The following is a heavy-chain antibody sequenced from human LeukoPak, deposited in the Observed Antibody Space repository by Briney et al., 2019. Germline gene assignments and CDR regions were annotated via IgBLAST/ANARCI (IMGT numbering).Heavy chain of an antibody. CDR1: GFTFSSYS. V-gene: IGHV3-30*02. Sequence: GGSLRLSCAASGFTFSSYSMNWVRQAPGKGLEWVAFIRYDGSNKYYADSVKGRFTISRDNSKNTLYLQMNSLRAEDTAVYYCAKDFYYYMDVWGKGTTVTVSS. CDR3: AKDFYYYMDV. J-gene: IGHJ6*03. CDR2: IRYDGSNK.